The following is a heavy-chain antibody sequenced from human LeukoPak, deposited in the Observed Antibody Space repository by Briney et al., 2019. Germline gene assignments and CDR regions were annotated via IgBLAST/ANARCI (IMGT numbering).Heavy chain of an antibody. J-gene: IGHJ4*02. Sequence: PSETLSLTCTVSGGSISSYYWSWIRQPPGKGLEWIGYIYYSGSTNYNPSLKSRVTISVDTSKNQFSLKLSSVTAADTAVYYCARYYDFWSGYYYFDYWRQGTLVTVSS. CDR2: IYYSGST. V-gene: IGHV4-59*01. CDR3: ARYYDFWSGYYYFDY. D-gene: IGHD3-3*01. CDR1: GGSISSYY.